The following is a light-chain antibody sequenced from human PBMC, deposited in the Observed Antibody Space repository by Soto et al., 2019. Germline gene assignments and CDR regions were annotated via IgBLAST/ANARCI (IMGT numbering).Light chain of an antibody. Sequence: QSVLTQPPSVSGAPGQRVTISCTGSSSNIGAGYDVHWYQQLPGTAPKLLIYGNSNRPSGVPDRFSGSKSGTSASLAITGLQAEDEADYYCQFYDSSLSVSYVFGTGTKLTVL. CDR1: SSNIGAGYD. J-gene: IGLJ1*01. CDR2: GNS. V-gene: IGLV1-40*01. CDR3: QFYDSSLSVSYV.